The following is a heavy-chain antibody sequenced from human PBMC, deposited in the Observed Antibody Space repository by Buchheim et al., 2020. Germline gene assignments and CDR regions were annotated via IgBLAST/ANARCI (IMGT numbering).Heavy chain of an antibody. J-gene: IGHJ6*02. D-gene: IGHD2-2*01. CDR2: ISGSGSST. V-gene: IGHV3-23*01. Sequence: EVQLLESGGGLVQPGGSLRLSCAASGLTFSSYSMSWVRQAPGKGLEWGSVISGSGSSTYYADSVKGRFTISRDNSKNTLYLQMNSLRADDTAVYYCVVVPAAIGYSYYYGLDVWGQGTT. CDR3: VVVPAAIGYSYYYGLDV. CDR1: GLTFSSYS.